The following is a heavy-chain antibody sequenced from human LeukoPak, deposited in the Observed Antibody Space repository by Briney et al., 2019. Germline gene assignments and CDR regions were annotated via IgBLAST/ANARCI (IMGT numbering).Heavy chain of an antibody. CDR2: INPNSGGT. Sequence: GASVKVSCKASGFTFTGYYMHWVRQAPGQGLEWMGGINPNSGGTNYAQNFQGRVTVTWDTSISTAYMELSRLRSGDTAVYYCARGSSSSWSPFDSWGQGSLVTVSS. J-gene: IGHJ4*02. D-gene: IGHD6-13*01. V-gene: IGHV1-2*02. CDR3: ARGSSSSWSPFDS. CDR1: GFTFTGYY.